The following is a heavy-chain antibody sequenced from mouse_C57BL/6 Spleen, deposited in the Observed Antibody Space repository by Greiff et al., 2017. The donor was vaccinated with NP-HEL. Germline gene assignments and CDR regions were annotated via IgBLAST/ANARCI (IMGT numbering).Heavy chain of an antibody. V-gene: IGHV14-4*01. D-gene: IGHD2-2*01. Sequence: VQLQQSGAELVRPGASVKLSCTASGFNIKDDYMHWVKQRPEQGLEWIGWIDPENGDTEYASKFQGKATITADTSSNTAYLQLSSLTSEDTAVYYCTTKVTTMVTTSWFAYWGQGTLVTVSA. CDR3: TTKVTTMVTTSWFAY. CDR1: GFNIKDDY. J-gene: IGHJ3*01. CDR2: IDPENGDT.